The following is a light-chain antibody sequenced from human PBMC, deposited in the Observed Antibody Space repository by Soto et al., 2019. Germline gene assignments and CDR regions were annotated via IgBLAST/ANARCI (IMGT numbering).Light chain of an antibody. J-gene: IGLJ2*01. CDR3: LLSYTGARPVV. Sequence: QAVVTQERSLTVSPGGTVTLTCGSSTGDVTSGHWPYWFQQKPGQAPRILIFDTSNKHSWTPARFSGSLLGGKAALTLSGAQPEDEADYYCLLSYTGARPVVFGGGTKVTVL. CDR1: TGDVTSGHW. V-gene: IGLV7-46*01. CDR2: DTS.